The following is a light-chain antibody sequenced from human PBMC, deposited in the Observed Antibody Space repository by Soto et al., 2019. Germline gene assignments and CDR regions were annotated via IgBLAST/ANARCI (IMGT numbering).Light chain of an antibody. V-gene: IGKV3-20*01. CDR1: QSVSNNY. Sequence: EIVLTHSPATLSLSPVEISTLSCRAIQSVSNNYLAWYQQKPGQAPRRLIYGASSRATGIPDRFSGSGSGTDFTLTISRLEPEDFAVYYCQQYGISPSWTFGQGTKVDIK. CDR3: QQYGISPSWT. CDR2: GAS. J-gene: IGKJ1*01.